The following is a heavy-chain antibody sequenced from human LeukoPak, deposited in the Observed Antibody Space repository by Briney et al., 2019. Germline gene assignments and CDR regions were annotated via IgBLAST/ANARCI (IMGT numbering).Heavy chain of an antibody. J-gene: IGHJ4*02. V-gene: IGHV1-3*01. CDR3: ARVFSRSSGWYMRY. CDR1: GYTFTSYA. D-gene: IGHD6-19*01. Sequence: GASVKVSCKASGYTFTSYAMHRVRQAPGQRLEWMGWINAGNGNTKYSQKFQGRVTITRDTSASTAYMELSSLRSEDTAVYYCARVFSRSSGWYMRYWGQGTLVTVSS. CDR2: INAGNGNT.